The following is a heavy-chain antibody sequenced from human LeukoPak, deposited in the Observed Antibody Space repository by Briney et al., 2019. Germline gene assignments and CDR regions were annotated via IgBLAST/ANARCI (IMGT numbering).Heavy chain of an antibody. Sequence: SETLSLTCTVSGGSISSSSYYWGWIRQPPGKGLEWIGYIYYSGSTNYNPSLKSRVTISVDTSKNQFSLKLISVTAADTAMYYCARWYYDILTGSEPHFDYWGQGTLVTVSS. CDR3: ARWYYDILTGSEPHFDY. V-gene: IGHV4-61*05. J-gene: IGHJ4*02. CDR2: IYYSGST. CDR1: GGSISSSSYY. D-gene: IGHD3-9*01.